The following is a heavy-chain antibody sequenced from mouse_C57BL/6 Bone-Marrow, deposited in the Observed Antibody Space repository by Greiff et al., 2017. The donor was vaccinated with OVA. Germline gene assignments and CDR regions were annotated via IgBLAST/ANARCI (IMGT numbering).Heavy chain of an antibody. J-gene: IGHJ1*03. CDR1: GFSLTSYG. D-gene: IGHD3-2*02. V-gene: IGHV2-2*01. Sequence: QVQLKQSGPGLVQPSQSLSITCTVSGFSLTSYGVHWVRQSPGKGLEWLGVIWRGGSTDYNAAFISRLSISKDNSKSQVFFKMNSLQADDTAIYYCARKGSSYWYFDVWGTGTTVTVSS. CDR3: ARKGSSYWYFDV. CDR2: IWRGGST.